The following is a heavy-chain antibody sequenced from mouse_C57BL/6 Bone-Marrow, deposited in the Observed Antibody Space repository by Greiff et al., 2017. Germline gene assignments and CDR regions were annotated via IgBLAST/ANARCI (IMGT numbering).Heavy chain of an antibody. CDR2: IDPEDGDT. Sequence: EVQLQQSGAELVRPGASVKVSCTASGFNFTDDYMHWVKQRPGQGLEWIGWIDPEDGDTEYTSKFQGKATITADTSSNTAYLQLSSLTSEDTAVYYCTPVYYGNGAWFAYWGQGTLVTVSA. V-gene: IGHV14-4*01. CDR1: GFNFTDDY. D-gene: IGHD2-1*01. CDR3: TPVYYGNGAWFAY. J-gene: IGHJ3*01.